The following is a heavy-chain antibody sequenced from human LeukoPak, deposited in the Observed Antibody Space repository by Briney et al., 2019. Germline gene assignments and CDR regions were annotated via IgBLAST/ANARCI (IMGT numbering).Heavy chain of an antibody. CDR3: ARVPSSTRYYGMDV. CDR1: GYTFTSYD. Sequence: ASVKVSCKASGYTFTSYDINWVRQATGQGPEWMGLMNPNSGNTGYAQKFQGRVTMTRNTSISTAYMELSSLRSEDTAVYYCARVPSSTRYYGMDVWGQGTTVTVSS. D-gene: IGHD2-2*01. CDR2: MNPNSGNT. J-gene: IGHJ6*02. V-gene: IGHV1-8*01.